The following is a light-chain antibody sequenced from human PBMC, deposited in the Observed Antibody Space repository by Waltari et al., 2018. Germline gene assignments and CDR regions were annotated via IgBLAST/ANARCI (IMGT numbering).Light chain of an antibody. CDR3: QQTYSIPGT. J-gene: IGKJ3*01. Sequence: DIQMTQSPSSLSASLGDRVPITCRTSQAITNYLNWYQHKPGKAPKLLIYATSNLQNGVPSRFSGSGSGTDFTLTISSLQPEDFATYFCQQTYSIPGTFGPGTKVDFK. CDR1: QAITNY. V-gene: IGKV1-39*01. CDR2: ATS.